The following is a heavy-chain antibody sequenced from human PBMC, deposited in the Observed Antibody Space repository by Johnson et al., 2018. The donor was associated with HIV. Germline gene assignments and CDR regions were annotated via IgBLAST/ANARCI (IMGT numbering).Heavy chain of an antibody. CDR2: ISYDGSNK. J-gene: IGHJ3*01. CDR3: ARGVAMIVF. D-gene: IGHD3-22*01. V-gene: IGHV3-30*03. CDR1: GFTFSNAW. Sequence: QVQLVESGGGLVKPGGSLRLSCAASGFTFSNAWTSWVRQAPGKGLEWVAVISYDGSNKYYADSVRGRFTISRDNSKDTLYLQMNSLRAEDTAVYYCARGVAMIVFWGQGTMVTVSS.